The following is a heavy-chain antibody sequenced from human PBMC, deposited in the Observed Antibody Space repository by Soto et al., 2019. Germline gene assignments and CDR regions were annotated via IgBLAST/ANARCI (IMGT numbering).Heavy chain of an antibody. V-gene: IGHV3-30-3*01. Sequence: QVQLVESGGGVVQPGRSLRLSCAASGFTFSSYAMHWVRQAPGKGLEWVAVISYDGSNKYYADSVKGRFTISRDNSKNTLYLQMNSQRAGDTAVYYCARDWGYYYGMDVWGQGTTVTVSS. CDR2: ISYDGSNK. J-gene: IGHJ6*02. CDR1: GFTFSSYA. D-gene: IGHD3-16*01. CDR3: ARDWGYYYGMDV.